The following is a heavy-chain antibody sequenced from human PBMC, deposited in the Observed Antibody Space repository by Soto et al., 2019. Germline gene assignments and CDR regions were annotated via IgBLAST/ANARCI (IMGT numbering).Heavy chain of an antibody. CDR2: IYYSGNT. J-gene: IGHJ5*02. CDR3: ARYSSSGFDP. Sequence: QVKLQESGPGLVKASQNLSLTCSVSGGSVNNGGYYWSWIRQHPGKGLEWIGYIYYSGNTYSNPSLECRLSLSVDTSQNHFSLTLTSVTAADTAVYYCARYSSSGFDPWGQGTVVTVSS. V-gene: IGHV4-31*03. CDR1: GGSVNNGGYY. D-gene: IGHD6-19*01.